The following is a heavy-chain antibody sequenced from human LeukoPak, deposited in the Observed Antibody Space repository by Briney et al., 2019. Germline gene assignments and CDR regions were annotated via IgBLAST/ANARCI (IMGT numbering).Heavy chain of an antibody. J-gene: IGHJ4*02. CDR1: GLTSSSYA. CDR3: AREAGTVY. D-gene: IGHD6-19*01. Sequence: PGGSLRLSCAVSGLTSSSYAMHWVRQAPGKGLEWVAVISYDGSNKYYADSVKGRFTISRDNSKNTLYLQMNSLRAEDTAVYYCAREAGTVYWGQGTLVTVSS. CDR2: ISYDGSNK. V-gene: IGHV3-30-3*01.